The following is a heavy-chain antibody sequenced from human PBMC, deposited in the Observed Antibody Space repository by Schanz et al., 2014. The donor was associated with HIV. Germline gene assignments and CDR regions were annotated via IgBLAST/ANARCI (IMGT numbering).Heavy chain of an antibody. D-gene: IGHD3-9*01. J-gene: IGHJ4*02. CDR3: ARDAARYFDWSYYFDF. CDR1: GFTFSNYA. Sequence: EVQLVQSGGGLVKPGGSRRLSCAASGFTFSNYAMSWVRQAPGKGLEWVSLISGSGGHTYYADSVKGRFTISRDNSKNTLYLQMNSLRAEDTAVYYCARDAARYFDWSYYFDFWGQGTLVTVSS. V-gene: IGHV3-23*04. CDR2: ISGSGGHT.